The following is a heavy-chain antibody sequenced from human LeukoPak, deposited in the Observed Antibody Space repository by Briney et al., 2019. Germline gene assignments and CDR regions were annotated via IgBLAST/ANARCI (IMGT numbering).Heavy chain of an antibody. V-gene: IGHV4-30-2*03. CDR1: GGSISSGGYS. Sequence: PSETLSLTCAVSGGSISSGGYSWSWIRQPPGKGLEWIGYIYHSGSTYYNPSLKSRVTISVDTSKNQFSLKLSSVTAADTAVYYCARHAGYCSGGSCYAEYFQHWGQGTLVTVSS. J-gene: IGHJ1*01. CDR2: IYHSGST. D-gene: IGHD2-15*01. CDR3: ARHAGYCSGGSCYAEYFQH.